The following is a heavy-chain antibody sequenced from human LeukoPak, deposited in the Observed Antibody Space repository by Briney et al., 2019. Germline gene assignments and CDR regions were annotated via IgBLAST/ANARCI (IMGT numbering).Heavy chain of an antibody. CDR1: GSSFSNYW. V-gene: IGHV5-51*01. J-gene: IGHJ4*02. CDR3: VRQLDSGWYGSFDY. Sequence: GGSLKISCKGSGSSFSNYWIGWVRQMPGKGLEAMGIIYPGDSDTRYSPSFQGQVTISADKSISPAYPQWTSLKASDTAMYYCVRQLDSGWYGSFDYWGQGALVTVSS. D-gene: IGHD6-19*01. CDR2: IYPGDSDT.